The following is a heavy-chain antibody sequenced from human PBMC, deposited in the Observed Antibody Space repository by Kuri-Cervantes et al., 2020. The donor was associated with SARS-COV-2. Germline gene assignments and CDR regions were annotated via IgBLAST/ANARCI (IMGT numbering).Heavy chain of an antibody. CDR1: GFTFSGSA. Sequence: LKISCAASGFTFSGSAMHWVRQASGKGLEWVGRIRSKANSYATAYAASVKGRFTISRDDSKNTAYLQMNSLKTEDTAVYYCTRLDGGGSYWGQGTLVTVSS. J-gene: IGHJ4*02. D-gene: IGHD3-16*01. CDR2: IRSKANSYAT. V-gene: IGHV3-73*01. CDR3: TRLDGGGSY.